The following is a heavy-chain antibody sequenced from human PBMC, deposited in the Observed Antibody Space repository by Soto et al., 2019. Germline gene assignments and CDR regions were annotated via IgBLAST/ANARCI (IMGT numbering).Heavy chain of an antibody. CDR2: IYSGGST. J-gene: IGHJ3*02. CDR1: GFTVSSNY. Sequence: GGSLRLSCAASGFTVSSNYMSWVRQAPGKGLEWVSVIYSGGSTYYADSVKGRFTISRHNSKNTLYLQMNSLRAEDTAVYYCARDRPTPEEHTYPGDAFDIWGQGTMVTVSS. V-gene: IGHV3-53*04. CDR3: ARDRPTPEEHTYPGDAFDI. D-gene: IGHD1-26*01.